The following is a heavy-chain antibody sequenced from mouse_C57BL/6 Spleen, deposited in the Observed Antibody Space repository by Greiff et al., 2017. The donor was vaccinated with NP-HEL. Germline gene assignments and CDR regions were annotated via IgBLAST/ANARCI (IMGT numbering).Heavy chain of an antibody. CDR3: ARTETRGYFDY. D-gene: IGHD4-1*01. Sequence: QVQLQQPGAELVRPGSSVKLSCKASGYTFTSYWMHWVKQRPIQGLEWIGNIDPSDSETHYNQKFKDKATLTVDKSSSTAYMQLSSLTSEDSAVYYCARTETRGYFDYWGQGTTLTVSS. CDR2: IDPSDSET. CDR1: GYTFTSYW. J-gene: IGHJ2*01. V-gene: IGHV1-52*01.